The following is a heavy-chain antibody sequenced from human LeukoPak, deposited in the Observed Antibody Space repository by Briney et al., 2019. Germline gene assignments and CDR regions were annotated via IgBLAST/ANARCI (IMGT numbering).Heavy chain of an antibody. V-gene: IGHV4-39*01. CDR2: IYYSGST. CDR1: GGSISSSSYY. CDR3: ARPRNSDSSELRGWFDP. J-gene: IGHJ5*02. Sequence: SETLSLTCTVSGGSISSSSYYWGWIRQPPGKGLEWIGSIYYSGSTYYNPSLKSRVTISVDTSKNQFSLKLSSVTAADTAVYYCARPRNSDSSELRGWFDPWGQGTLVTVSS. D-gene: IGHD3-22*01.